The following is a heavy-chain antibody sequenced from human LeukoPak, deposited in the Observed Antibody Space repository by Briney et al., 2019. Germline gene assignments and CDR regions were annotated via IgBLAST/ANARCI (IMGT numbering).Heavy chain of an antibody. CDR1: GGSISSYY. J-gene: IGHJ4*02. Sequence: SETLSLTCTVSGGSISSYYWSWIRQPPGKGLEWIGYIFYIGSTNYNPSLKSRVTISLDTSKNQFSLKLSSVTAADTAVYYCARQGRDSSGYPFDYWGQGTLVTVSS. V-gene: IGHV4-59*08. D-gene: IGHD3-22*01. CDR2: IFYIGST. CDR3: ARQGRDSSGYPFDY.